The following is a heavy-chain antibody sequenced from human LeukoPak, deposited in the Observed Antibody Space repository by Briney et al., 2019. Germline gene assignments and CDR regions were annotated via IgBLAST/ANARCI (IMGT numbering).Heavy chain of an antibody. D-gene: IGHD6-13*01. CDR2: MYHSGYA. J-gene: IGHJ4*02. V-gene: IGHV4-38-2*02. CDR1: SYSISSGHY. CDR3: ARGYSSSWYVFDY. Sequence: LETLSLTCTVSSYSISSGHYWAWIRQPPGKGLEWIGSMYHSGYAYFNPSLKSRVTISVDTSKNQFSLKLSSVTAADTAVYYCARGYSSSWYVFDYWGQGTLVTVSS.